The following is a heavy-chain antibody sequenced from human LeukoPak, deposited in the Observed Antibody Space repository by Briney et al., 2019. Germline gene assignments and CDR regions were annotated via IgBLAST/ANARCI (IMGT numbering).Heavy chain of an antibody. V-gene: IGHV1-69*05. D-gene: IGHD5-24*01. J-gene: IGHJ4*02. Sequence: SVKVSCKASGGTFSSYAISWVRQAPGQGLEWMGRIIPIFGTANYAQKFQGRVTITTDESTSTAYMELSSLRSEDTAVYYCARAELERGDWYNWEGFDHRGPGTPVNV. CDR3: ARAELERGDWYNWEGFDH. CDR2: IIPIFGTA. CDR1: GGTFSSYA.